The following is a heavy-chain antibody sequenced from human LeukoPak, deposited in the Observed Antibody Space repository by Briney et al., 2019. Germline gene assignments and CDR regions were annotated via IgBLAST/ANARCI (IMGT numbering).Heavy chain of an antibody. CDR1: GYTFTSYD. Sequence: ASVKVSCKASGYTFTSYDFNWVRQATGQRPEWMGWMSPNSGDTGYAQKFQGRVTMTRNTSISTAYMELSSLRSEDTAVYYCARGKYDFWSGYSKFNYYYYYGMDVWGQGTTVTVSS. CDR2: MSPNSGDT. J-gene: IGHJ6*02. D-gene: IGHD3-3*01. CDR3: ARGKYDFWSGYSKFNYYYYYGMDV. V-gene: IGHV1-8*01.